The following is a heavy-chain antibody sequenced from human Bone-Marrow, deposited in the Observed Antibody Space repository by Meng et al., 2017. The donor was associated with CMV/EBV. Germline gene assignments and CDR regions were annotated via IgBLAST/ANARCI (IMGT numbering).Heavy chain of an antibody. CDR1: GFTFSSYS. J-gene: IGHJ6*02. CDR3: ARDANDILTGYYQLGYYYYYGMDV. V-gene: IGHV3-21*01. Sequence: GGSLRLSCAASGFTFSSYSMNWVRQAPGKGLEWVSSISSSSSYIYYADSVKGRFTISRDNAKNSLYLQMNSLRAEDTAVYYCARDANDILTGYYQLGYYYYYGMDVWGQGTTVTVSS. CDR2: ISSSSSYI. D-gene: IGHD3-9*01.